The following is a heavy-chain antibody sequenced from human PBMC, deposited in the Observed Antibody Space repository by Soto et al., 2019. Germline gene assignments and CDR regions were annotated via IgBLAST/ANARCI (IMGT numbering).Heavy chain of an antibody. CDR3: AKGLDRGYSGYVLDY. J-gene: IGHJ4*02. V-gene: IGHV3-23*01. Sequence: EVQLLESRGGLVQPGGSLRLSCAASGFTFSSYAMSWVRQAPGKGLEWVSAISGSGGSTYYADSVKGRFTISRDNSKNTLYLQMNSLRAEDTAVYYCAKGLDRGYSGYVLDYWGQGTLVTVSS. D-gene: IGHD5-12*01. CDR1: GFTFSSYA. CDR2: ISGSGGST.